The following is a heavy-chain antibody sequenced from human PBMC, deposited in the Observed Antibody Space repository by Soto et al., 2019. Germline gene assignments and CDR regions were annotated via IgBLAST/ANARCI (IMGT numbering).Heavy chain of an antibody. D-gene: IGHD1-26*01. CDR1: AGAISTYY. J-gene: IGHJ5*02. CDR2: IHYSGSA. Sequence: PSETLSLTCTVSAGAISTYYWNWIRQPPGKGLESIGYIHYSGSANYSPSLKSRVTISVDTPKNEFSLKLRSVTAADTTIYYCARDGREHTKSPGPDRRGQGTLGSVSS. CDR3: ARDGREHTKSPGPDR. V-gene: IGHV4-59*01.